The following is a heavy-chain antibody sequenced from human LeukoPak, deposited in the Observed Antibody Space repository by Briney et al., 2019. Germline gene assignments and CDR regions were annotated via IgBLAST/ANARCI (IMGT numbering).Heavy chain of an antibody. V-gene: IGHV3-23*01. CDR1: GFTFNYNA. D-gene: IGHD1-26*01. Sequence: GASLRLSCAASGFTFNYNAMSWVRQAPGKGLHWVSTIDGVGTGAYYAASVKGRFTIFRDNSKNTLYLQMNSLRAEDTAVYYCARGFTDGSQQFDYWGQGTLVTVSS. CDR3: ARGFTDGSQQFDY. CDR2: IDGVGTGA. J-gene: IGHJ4*02.